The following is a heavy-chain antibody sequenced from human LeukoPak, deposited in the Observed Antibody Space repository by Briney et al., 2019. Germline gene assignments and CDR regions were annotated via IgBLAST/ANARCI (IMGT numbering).Heavy chain of an antibody. Sequence: ASVNVSCKASGYTFTSYGISWVRQAPGQGLEWMGWISAYNGNTNYAQKLQGRVTMTTDTSTSTAYMELRSLRSDDTAVYYCARLRGELLALYYFDYWGQGTLVAVSS. CDR2: ISAYNGNT. CDR3: ARLRGELLALYYFDY. CDR1: GYTFTSYG. V-gene: IGHV1-18*01. D-gene: IGHD1-26*01. J-gene: IGHJ4*02.